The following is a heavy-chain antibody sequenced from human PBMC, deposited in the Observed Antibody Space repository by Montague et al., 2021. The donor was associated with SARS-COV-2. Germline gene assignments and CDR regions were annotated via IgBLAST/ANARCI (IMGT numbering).Heavy chain of an antibody. Sequence: SETLSPTCTVYDGSFSDYSWTWIRQPAGKGLEWIGEINHRGSTNXNPSLRSRVTISVDTSKNQFSLKMTSVTAADTAVYYCARGRQHINMVVVVVTGGEYYFDFWGQGTLVAVSS. D-gene: IGHD3-22*01. CDR3: ARGRQHINMVVVVVTGGEYYFDF. CDR1: DGSFSDYS. J-gene: IGHJ4*02. V-gene: IGHV4-34*01. CDR2: INHRGST.